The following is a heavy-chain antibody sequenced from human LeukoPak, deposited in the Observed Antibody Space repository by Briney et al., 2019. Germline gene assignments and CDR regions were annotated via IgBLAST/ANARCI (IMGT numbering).Heavy chain of an antibody. CDR3: ARGSRGRYSYGYVDC. V-gene: IGHV4-59*12. J-gene: IGHJ4*02. CDR1: GGSISSYY. D-gene: IGHD5-18*01. Sequence: SETLSLTCTVSGGSISSYYWSWIRQPPGKGLEWIGYIYYSGSTNYNPSLKSRVTISVDTSKNQFSLKLSSVTAADTAVYYCARGSRGRYSYGYVDCWGQGTLVTVSS. CDR2: IYYSGST.